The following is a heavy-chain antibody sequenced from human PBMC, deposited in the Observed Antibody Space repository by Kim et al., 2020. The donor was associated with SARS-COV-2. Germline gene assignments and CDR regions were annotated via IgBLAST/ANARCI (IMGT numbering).Heavy chain of an antibody. Sequence: NYAQKFQGRVTITADKSTSTAYMELSSLRSEDTAVYYCAREGDDGDYFDYWGQGTLVTVSS. J-gene: IGHJ4*02. CDR3: AREGDDGDYFDY. V-gene: IGHV1-69*04. D-gene: IGHD4-17*01.